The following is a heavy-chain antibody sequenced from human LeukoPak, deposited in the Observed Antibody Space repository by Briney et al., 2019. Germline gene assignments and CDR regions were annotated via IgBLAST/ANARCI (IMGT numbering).Heavy chain of an antibody. CDR2: ISGYNGNT. CDR1: GYTFTSYG. V-gene: IGHV1-18*01. D-gene: IGHD3-22*01. CDR3: ARDGRHRYYYHSSGFYGSWFDP. Sequence: ASVKVSCKASGYTFTSYGISWVRQAPGQGLEWMGWISGYNGNTKYAQKLQGRVTMTTDTSTTTAYMELRSLRSDDTAVYYCARDGRHRYYYHSSGFYGSWFDPWGQGTLVTVSS. J-gene: IGHJ5*02.